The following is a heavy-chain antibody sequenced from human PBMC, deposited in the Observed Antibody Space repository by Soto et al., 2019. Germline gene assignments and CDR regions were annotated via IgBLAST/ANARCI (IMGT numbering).Heavy chain of an antibody. J-gene: IGHJ5*02. D-gene: IGHD3-22*01. CDR1: GGTFSSYA. CDR3: ARDRGTSSGYYPYWFDP. Sequence: QVQLVQSGAEVKKPGSSVKVSCKASGGTFSSYAITWVRQAPGQGLEWMGGIIPIFGTATYAQKFQGRVTITADDSTSTSYMDLSSLRSEDTAVYYCARDRGTSSGYYPYWFDPWGQVTLVTVSS. V-gene: IGHV1-69*12. CDR2: IIPIFGTA.